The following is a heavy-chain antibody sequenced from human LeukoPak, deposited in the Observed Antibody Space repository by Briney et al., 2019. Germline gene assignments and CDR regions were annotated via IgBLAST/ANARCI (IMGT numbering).Heavy chain of an antibody. CDR2: ISASGGST. CDR3: AREEGELQGPGRY. D-gene: IGHD1-7*01. V-gene: IGHV3-23*01. J-gene: IGHJ4*02. CDR1: GFSFRNFA. Sequence: HSGGSLRLSCATSGFSFRNFAISWVRQAPGKGLEWVSAISASGGSTYHADSVKGRFTISRDISKNTIYMQMNSLRGEDTAVYYCAREEGELQGPGRYWGQGTLVTVSS.